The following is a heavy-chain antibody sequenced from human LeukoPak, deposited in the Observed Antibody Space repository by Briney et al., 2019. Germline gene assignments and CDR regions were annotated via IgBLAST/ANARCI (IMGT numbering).Heavy chain of an antibody. J-gene: IGHJ3*02. V-gene: IGHV5-51*01. D-gene: IGHD6-19*01. Sequence: GESLKISCKGSGYSFTSNWIGWVRQMPGEGLEWMGIIYPGDSDTTYSPSFQGQVTISADNSISTAYLQWSGLKASDSAMYYCAREAAVTGGTGDAFDIWGQGTMVTVSS. CDR2: IYPGDSDT. CDR3: AREAAVTGGTGDAFDI. CDR1: GYSFTSNW.